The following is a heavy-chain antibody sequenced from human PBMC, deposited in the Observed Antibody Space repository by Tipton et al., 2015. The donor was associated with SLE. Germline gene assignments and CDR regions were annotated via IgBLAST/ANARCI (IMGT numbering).Heavy chain of an antibody. CDR3: ERAGGNSLALHV. V-gene: IGHV4-31*03. J-gene: IGHJ3*01. D-gene: IGHD4-23*01. CDR2: VYYNVRT. Sequence: TLSLTCNVSGVSITSGGYYWSWIRQRPGTGPEWIGTVYYNVRTYYNPSLKSRMTMSLDTSKNQLSLNLSSMTAADTAVYFCERAGGNSLALHVWGQGTMVTVSS. CDR1: GVSITSGGYY.